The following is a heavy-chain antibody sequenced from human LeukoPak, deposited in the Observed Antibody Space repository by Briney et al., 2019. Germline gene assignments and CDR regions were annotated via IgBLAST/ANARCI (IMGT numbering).Heavy chain of an antibody. V-gene: IGHV3-21*01. Sequence: GGSLRLSCAASGFTFSSYSMNWVRQAPGKGLEWVSSISSSSSYIYYADSVKGRFTISRDNAKNSLYLQMNSLRAEDTAVYYCASTVSWDGYKVTHYAFDIWGQGTMVTVSS. J-gene: IGHJ3*02. CDR1: GFTFSSYS. D-gene: IGHD5-24*01. CDR2: ISSSSSYI. CDR3: ASTVSWDGYKVTHYAFDI.